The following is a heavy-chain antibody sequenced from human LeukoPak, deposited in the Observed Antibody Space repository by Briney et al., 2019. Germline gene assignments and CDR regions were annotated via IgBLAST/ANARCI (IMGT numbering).Heavy chain of an antibody. CDR2: ISSSSSYI. Sequence: GGSLRLSCGASGFTFSSYSMNWVRQAPGKGPEWVSSISSSSSYIYYADSVKGRFTVSRDNAKNSLYLQMNSLRAEDTAVYYCAREEGSDCGGECYSGYWGQGTLVTVSS. V-gene: IGHV3-21*01. CDR3: AREEGSDCGGECYSGY. J-gene: IGHJ4*02. CDR1: GFTFSSYS. D-gene: IGHD2-21*01.